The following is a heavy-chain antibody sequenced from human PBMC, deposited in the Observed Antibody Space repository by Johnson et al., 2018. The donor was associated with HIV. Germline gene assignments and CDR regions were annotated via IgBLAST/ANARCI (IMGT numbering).Heavy chain of an antibody. CDR2: LSWNSISI. D-gene: IGHD1-7*01. Sequence: VQLVESGGVVVQPGGSLRLSCAVSGFTFDDYAMHWVRQAPGKGLEWVSGLSWNSISIRYADSVKGRFTISRDNAKNSLYLQMNSLRVEDTALYYCAKDRELLELSHAFDSWGQGTMVTVSS. CDR1: GFTFDDYA. J-gene: IGHJ3*02. V-gene: IGHV3-9*01. CDR3: AKDRELLELSHAFDS.